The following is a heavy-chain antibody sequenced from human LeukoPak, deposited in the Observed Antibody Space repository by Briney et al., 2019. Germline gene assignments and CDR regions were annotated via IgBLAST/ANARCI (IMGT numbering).Heavy chain of an antibody. Sequence: SETLSLTCAVYGGSFSGYYRSWIRQPAGKGLEWIGRIYTSGSTNYNPSLKSRVTMSVDTSKNQFSLKLSSVTAADTAVYYCAREGGGYCSSTSCYTPDVWGKGTTVTVSS. J-gene: IGHJ6*04. D-gene: IGHD2-2*02. CDR2: IYTSGST. V-gene: IGHV4-4*07. CDR1: GGSFSGYY. CDR3: AREGGGYCSSTSCYTPDV.